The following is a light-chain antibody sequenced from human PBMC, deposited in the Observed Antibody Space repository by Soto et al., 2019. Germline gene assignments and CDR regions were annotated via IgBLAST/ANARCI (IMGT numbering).Light chain of an antibody. J-gene: IGKJ3*01. Sequence: DIQVTQSPSTLSASVGDRVTISCRASQNIDSWLAWYQQKPGKAPKLLIYDASSLESGVPSRFSSSGSGTEFTLTISSLQPDDFATYYCQQYNSYPYSFGPGTKVDIK. V-gene: IGKV1-5*01. CDR1: QNIDSW. CDR3: QQYNSYPYS. CDR2: DAS.